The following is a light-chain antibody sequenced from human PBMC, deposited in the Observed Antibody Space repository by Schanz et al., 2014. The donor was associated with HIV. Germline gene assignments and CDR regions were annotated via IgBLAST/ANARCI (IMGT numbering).Light chain of an antibody. Sequence: QSVLTQPPSVSALPGQRVTISCSGGALNVGDNSVSWYQQFPGTAPKLLIFANYQRPSEIPDRFSGSKTGTSGTLAISGLQTGDEADYYGATWDSALREVVFGGGTKVTVL. CDR2: ANY. CDR1: ALNVGDNS. J-gene: IGLJ2*01. V-gene: IGLV1-51*01. CDR3: ATWDSALREVV.